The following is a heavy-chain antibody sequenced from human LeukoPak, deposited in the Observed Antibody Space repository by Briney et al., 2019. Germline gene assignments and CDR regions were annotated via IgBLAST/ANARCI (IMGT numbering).Heavy chain of an antibody. D-gene: IGHD3-16*01. CDR3: VRIGVATSQRNYPDY. J-gene: IGHJ4*02. CDR1: GYTFTNYY. Sequence: GASVKVSCKASGYTFTNYYMHWVRQAPGQGLEWMGIINPSRGSATYGQKFQGRVTMTRDTSTNTVYLDLSSLRSEDTAVYYCVRIGVATSQRNYPDYWGQGTLVTVSS. V-gene: IGHV1-46*01. CDR2: INPSRGSA.